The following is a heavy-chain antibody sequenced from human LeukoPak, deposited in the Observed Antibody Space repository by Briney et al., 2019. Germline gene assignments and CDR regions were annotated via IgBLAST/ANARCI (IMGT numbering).Heavy chain of an antibody. CDR3: ARVDYADYAPNFDY. V-gene: IGHV3-33*01. J-gene: IGHJ4*02. CDR1: GFTFSSYG. CDR2: IWYDGSDI. Sequence: GGSLRLSCAASGFTFSSYGMHGVRQAPGKGLEWVALIWYDGSDIYYADSVKGRFTISRDNAKNSLYLQMNSLRAEDTAVYYCARVDYADYAPNFDYWGQGTLVTVSS. D-gene: IGHD4-17*01.